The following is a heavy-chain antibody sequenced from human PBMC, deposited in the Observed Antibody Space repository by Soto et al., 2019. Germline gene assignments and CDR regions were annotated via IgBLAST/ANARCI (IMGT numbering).Heavy chain of an antibody. D-gene: IGHD3-10*01. CDR3: ARHGPGTGVGSMDV. Sequence: SETLSLTCAVSGGPLSAFYYSWLRQPPGKGLEWIGEINHSGSTNYNPSLKSRVTLSVDASKNQVSLNLSSVTAADTAVYYCARHGPGTGVGSMDVWGQGTTVT. CDR1: GGPLSAFY. J-gene: IGHJ6*02. V-gene: IGHV4-34*01. CDR2: INHSGST.